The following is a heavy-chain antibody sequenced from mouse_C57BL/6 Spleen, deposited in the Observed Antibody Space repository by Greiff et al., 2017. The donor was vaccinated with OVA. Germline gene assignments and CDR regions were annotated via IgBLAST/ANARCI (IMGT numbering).Heavy chain of an antibody. CDR3: ASYYSNYGGGYYFDY. Sequence: VQLQQPGAELVKPGASVKLSCKASGYTFTSYWMHWVKQRPGQGLEWIGMIHPNSGSTNYNEKFKSKATLTVDKSSSTAYMQLSSLTSEDSAVYYCASYYSNYGGGYYFDYWGQGTTLTVSS. J-gene: IGHJ2*01. V-gene: IGHV1-64*01. D-gene: IGHD2-5*01. CDR1: GYTFTSYW. CDR2: IHPNSGST.